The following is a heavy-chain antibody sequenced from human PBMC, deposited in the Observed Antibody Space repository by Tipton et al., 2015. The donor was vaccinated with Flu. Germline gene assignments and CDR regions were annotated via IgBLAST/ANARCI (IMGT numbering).Heavy chain of an antibody. D-gene: IGHD2-2*02. Sequence: LRLSCSVSGGSMGNDFWSWIRQAPGRGLEWIAYIRDTGSITYNPSIESRVTASMDRSKNQFPLKVTSVTAADTAVYYCARGGYCGSDICYRLNAFEIWGQGTVVTVSS. CDR3: ARGGYCGSDICYRLNAFEI. CDR2: IRDTGSI. CDR1: GGSMGNDF. V-gene: IGHV4-59*01. J-gene: IGHJ3*02.